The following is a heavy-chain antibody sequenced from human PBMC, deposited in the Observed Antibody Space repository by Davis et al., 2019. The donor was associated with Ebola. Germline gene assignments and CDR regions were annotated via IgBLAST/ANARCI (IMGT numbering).Heavy chain of an antibody. CDR2: ISSRGDYT. CDR1: GFTFSAYY. CDR3: ARDMPSVGDTSY. V-gene: IGHV3-11*06. J-gene: IGHJ4*02. Sequence: GGSLRLSCAASGFTFSAYYMSWIRQAPGKGLEWISYISSRGDYTNYADSVKGRFAISRDNAKNSLYLQMNSLRAEDTAIYYCARDMPSVGDTSYWGQGTLVTVSS. D-gene: IGHD1-26*01.